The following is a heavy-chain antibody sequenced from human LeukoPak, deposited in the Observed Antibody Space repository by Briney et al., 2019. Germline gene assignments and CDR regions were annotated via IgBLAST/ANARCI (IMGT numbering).Heavy chain of an antibody. Sequence: GGSLRLSCAASGFSFRTYGMIWVRQAPEKGLEWISYISSSSNPIHYADSVKGRFTISRDNAKNSLYLQLSSLRDEDTAVYYCARDPGMKRAPACGDLWGQGTLVIVSS. CDR1: GFSFRTYG. J-gene: IGHJ4*02. V-gene: IGHV3-48*02. CDR3: ARDPGMKRAPACGDL. CDR2: ISSSSNPI. D-gene: IGHD6-13*01.